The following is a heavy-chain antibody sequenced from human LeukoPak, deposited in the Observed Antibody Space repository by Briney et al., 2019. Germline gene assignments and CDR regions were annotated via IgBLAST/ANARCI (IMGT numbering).Heavy chain of an antibody. D-gene: IGHD1-26*01. Sequence: SETLSLTCTVSGGSVSSYYWNWIRQPPGKGREWIGYIHYSGSTNYNPSLKSRVTISVDTSKNQFSLKLNSVTAADTAVYYCARWDSGSYFLDYWGQGTLVTVSS. J-gene: IGHJ4*02. CDR3: ARWDSGSYFLDY. CDR1: GGSVSSYY. V-gene: IGHV4-59*02. CDR2: IHYSGST.